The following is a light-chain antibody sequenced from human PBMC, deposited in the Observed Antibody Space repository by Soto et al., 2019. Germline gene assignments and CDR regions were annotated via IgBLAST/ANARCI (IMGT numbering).Light chain of an antibody. V-gene: IGKV2-24*01. Sequence: DIVMTQTPLSSPVTLGQPASISCRSSQSLVDSAGNTHLSWLQQRPGQPPRLLIYTVSSRFSGVPDSFSGSGAVTDFTLHISRVEAEDVGLYYCMQTAQFPRTFGQGTKVEI. CDR3: MQTAQFPRT. CDR2: TVS. CDR1: QSLVDSAGNTH. J-gene: IGKJ1*01.